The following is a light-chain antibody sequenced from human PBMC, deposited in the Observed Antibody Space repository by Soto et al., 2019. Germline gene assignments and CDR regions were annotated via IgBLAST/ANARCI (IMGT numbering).Light chain of an antibody. V-gene: IGLV2-14*01. Sequence: QSVLTQPASVSGSPGQSITISCTGTSSDVGAYNYVSWYQQHPGKAPKLMIYEVTNRPSGVSNRFSASKSANTASLTISGLQADDEADYYCASYTSNSTWVFGGGTKLTVL. CDR1: SSDVGAYNY. CDR2: EVT. J-gene: IGLJ3*02. CDR3: ASYTSNSTWV.